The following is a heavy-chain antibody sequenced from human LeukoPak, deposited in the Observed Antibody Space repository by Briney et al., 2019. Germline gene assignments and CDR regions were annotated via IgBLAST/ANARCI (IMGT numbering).Heavy chain of an antibody. CDR3: AKPGEASNYYFDY. V-gene: IGHV3-23*01. Sequence: PGGSLRLSCTASGFTFSTYDMSWVRQAPGKGLEWVSTVRVNGRSTYYAVSVKGRFTISRDNSKNTLYLQMNSLRAEDTALYYCAKPGEASNYYFDYWGQGALVTVSS. CDR2: VRVNGRST. CDR1: GFTFSTYD. D-gene: IGHD2-21*01. J-gene: IGHJ4*02.